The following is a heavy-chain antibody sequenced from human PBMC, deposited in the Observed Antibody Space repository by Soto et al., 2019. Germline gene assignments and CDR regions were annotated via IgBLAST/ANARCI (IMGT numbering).Heavy chain of an antibody. J-gene: IGHJ5*02. V-gene: IGHV4-59*01. CDR3: ARDVDTAMANWFDP. Sequence: PSETLSLTCTVSGGSISSYYWSWIRQPPGKGLEWIGYIYYSGSTNYNPSLKSRVTISVDTSKNQFSLKLSSVTAADTAVYYCARDVDTAMANWFDPWGQGTLVTV. CDR1: GGSISSYY. CDR2: IYYSGST. D-gene: IGHD5-18*01.